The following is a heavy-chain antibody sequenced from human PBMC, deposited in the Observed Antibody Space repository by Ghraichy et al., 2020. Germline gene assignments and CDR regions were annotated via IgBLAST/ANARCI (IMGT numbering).Heavy chain of an antibody. D-gene: IGHD5-12*01. CDR3: ARDRIMVATRGDRFFDY. Sequence: GGSLRLSCAASGFTFSSYSMNWVRQAPGKGLEWVSSISSSSSYIYYADSVMGRFTISRDNAKNSLNLQMNSLRAEDTAVYYCARDRIMVATRGDRFFDYWGQGTLVTVSS. CDR2: ISSSSSYI. J-gene: IGHJ4*02. V-gene: IGHV3-21*04. CDR1: GFTFSSYS.